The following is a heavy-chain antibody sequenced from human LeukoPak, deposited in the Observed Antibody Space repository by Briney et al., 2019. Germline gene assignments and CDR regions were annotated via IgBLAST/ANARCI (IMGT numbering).Heavy chain of an antibody. CDR3: ARXXXGMXV. CDR2: VYSGDRT. J-gene: IGHJ6*02. Sequence: LSCAASGXXVNXXXXXWVXXXXXXGLEWVSVVYSGDRTYYSDSVKGRFTISRDNAKKSLYLQMKSLRAEDTAVYYCARXXXGMXVWGQ. V-gene: IGHV3-66*01. CDR1: GXXVNXXX.